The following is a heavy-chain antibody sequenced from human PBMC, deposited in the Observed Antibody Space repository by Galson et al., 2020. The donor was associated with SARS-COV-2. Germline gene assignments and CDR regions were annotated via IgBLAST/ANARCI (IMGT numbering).Heavy chain of an antibody. J-gene: IGHJ4*02. D-gene: IGHD3-16*01. CDR1: GFTFSNYW. CDR3: ARFPFTNTFTAY. CDR2: ISTDGSTT. V-gene: IGHV3-74*01. Sequence: QASETLSLTCTASGFTFSNYWMHWVRQAPGKGLVWVSRISTDGSTTTYADSVKGRFTISRDNAKNTLYLQMNSLSAEDTAVYYCARFPFTNTFTAYWGQGTLVTVSS.